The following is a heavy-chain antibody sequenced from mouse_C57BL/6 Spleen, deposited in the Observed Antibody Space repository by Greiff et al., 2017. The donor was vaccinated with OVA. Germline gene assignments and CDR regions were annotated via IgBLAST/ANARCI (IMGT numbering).Heavy chain of an antibody. D-gene: IGHD1-1*02. CDR2: IYPGDGDT. J-gene: IGHJ2*01. V-gene: IGHV1-82*01. CDR3: ARGWCDY. CDR1: GYAFSSSW. Sequence: QVQLKESGPELVKPGASVKISCKASGYAFSSSWMNWVKQRPGNGLEWIGRIYPGDGDTNYNGKFKGKATLTADKSSSTAYMQLSSLTSEDSAVYFCARGWCDYWGQGTTLTVSS.